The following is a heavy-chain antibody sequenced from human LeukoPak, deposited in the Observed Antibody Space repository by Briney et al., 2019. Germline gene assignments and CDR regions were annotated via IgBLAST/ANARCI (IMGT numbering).Heavy chain of an antibody. V-gene: IGHV3-15*01. CDR1: GFTFSNAW. J-gene: IGHJ4*01. D-gene: IGHD2-21*01. CDR3: VRDNPRCCGVIPANIDHH. Sequence: GGSLRLSCTASGFTFSNAWMSWVRQAPGKGLEWVGRIKCKTDGGTTDYAAPVKGRFTISRDNAKSSLYLQMNSLRAEDTAVYYCVRDNPRCCGVIPANIDHHWGQGTLVTVSS. CDR2: IKCKTDGGTT.